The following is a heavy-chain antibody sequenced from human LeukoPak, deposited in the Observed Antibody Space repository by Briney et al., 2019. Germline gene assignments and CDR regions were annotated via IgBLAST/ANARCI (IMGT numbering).Heavy chain of an antibody. CDR2: IRYDGSNK. CDR3: AKSDTAMVPGYY. J-gene: IGHJ4*02. V-gene: IGHV3-30*02. D-gene: IGHD5-18*01. Sequence: GGSLRLSCAASGFTFSSYGMHWVRQAPGKGLEWVAFIRYDGSNKYYADPVKGRFTISRDNSKNTLYLQMNRLRAEDTAVYYCAKSDTAMVPGYYWGQGTLVTVSS. CDR1: GFTFSSYG.